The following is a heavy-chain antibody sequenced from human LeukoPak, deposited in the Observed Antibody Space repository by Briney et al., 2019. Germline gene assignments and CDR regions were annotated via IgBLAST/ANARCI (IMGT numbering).Heavy chain of an antibody. CDR2: INWNGGST. CDR3: AKASVVVTATPIDY. D-gene: IGHD2-21*02. Sequence: GGSLRLSCAASGFTFDDYGMSWVRQAPGKGLEWVPGINWNGGSTGYADSVKGRSTISRDNAKNSLYLQMNSLRAEDTAVYYCAKASVVVTATPIDYWGQGTLVTVSS. CDR1: GFTFDDYG. V-gene: IGHV3-20*04. J-gene: IGHJ4*02.